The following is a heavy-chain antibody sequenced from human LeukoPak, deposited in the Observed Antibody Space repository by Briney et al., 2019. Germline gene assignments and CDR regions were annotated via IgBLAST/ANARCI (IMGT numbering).Heavy chain of an antibody. CDR1: GFIFRKYA. D-gene: IGHD6-6*01. CDR2: ISATGAST. CDR3: AKDLWHLVRMIDH. J-gene: IGHJ4*02. V-gene: IGHV3-23*01. Sequence: PGGSLRLSCEGSGFIFRKYAMNWVRQAPGKGLEWVSAISATGASTYYIDSVKGRFTISRDNSNNTLYLQMNSLRAEDTARYYCAKDLWHLVRMIDHWGQGILVIAST.